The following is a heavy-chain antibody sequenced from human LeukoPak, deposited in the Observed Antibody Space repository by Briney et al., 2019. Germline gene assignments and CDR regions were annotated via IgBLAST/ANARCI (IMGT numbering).Heavy chain of an antibody. CDR3: AKDNGSGSFDY. CDR2: ISYDGSNK. Sequence: PGRSLRLSCAASGITFSSYGMHWVRQAPGKGLEWVAVISYDGSNKYYADSAKGRFTISRDNSKNTLYLQMNSLRAEDTAVYYCAKDNGSGSFDYWGQGTLVTVSS. V-gene: IGHV3-30*18. D-gene: IGHD3-10*01. J-gene: IGHJ4*02. CDR1: GITFSSYG.